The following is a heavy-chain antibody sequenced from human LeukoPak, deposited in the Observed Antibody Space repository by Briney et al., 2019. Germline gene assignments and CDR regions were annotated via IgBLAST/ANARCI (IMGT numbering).Heavy chain of an antibody. D-gene: IGHD5-18*01. CDR3: ARDSHRGYSYGSYDY. V-gene: IGHV3-21*01. CDR2: ISSSSSYI. Sequence: GGSLRLSCAASGFTFSSYSMNWVRQAPGKGLEWVSSISSSSSYIYYADSVKGRFTISRDNAKNSLYLQMNSLRAEDTAVYYCARDSHRGYSYGSYDYWGQGTLVTVSS. CDR1: GFTFSSYS. J-gene: IGHJ4*02.